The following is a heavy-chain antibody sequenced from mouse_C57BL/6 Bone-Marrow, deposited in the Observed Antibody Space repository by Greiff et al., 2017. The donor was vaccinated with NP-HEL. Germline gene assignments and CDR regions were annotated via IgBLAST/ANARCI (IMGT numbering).Heavy chain of an antibody. J-gene: IGHJ4*01. CDR2: ISYDGSN. CDR3: ARVLSYSNYGYYYAMDY. CDR1: GYSITSGYY. Sequence: EVKVEESGPGLVKPSQSLSLTCSVTGYSITSGYYWNWIRQFPGNKLEWMGYISYDGSNNYNPSLTNRISITRATSKNQFFLKLNSVTTEDTATYYCARVLSYSNYGYYYAMDYWGQGTSVTVSS. D-gene: IGHD2-5*01. V-gene: IGHV3-6*01.